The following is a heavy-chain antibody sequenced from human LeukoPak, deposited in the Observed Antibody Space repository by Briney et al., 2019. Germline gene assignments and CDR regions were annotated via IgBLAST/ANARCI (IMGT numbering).Heavy chain of an antibody. CDR2: ISSNGGST. CDR1: GFTFSSYA. V-gene: IGHV3-64*01. Sequence: QPGGSLRLSCAATGFTFSSYAMHWVRQAPGKGLEYVSAISSNGGSTYYANSVNGRFTISRDNSKNTLYLQMGSLRAEDMAVYYCARGPTPYYDSSGYYSFPTLIDYWGQGTLVTVSS. J-gene: IGHJ4*02. D-gene: IGHD3-22*01. CDR3: ARGPTPYYDSSGYYSFPTLIDY.